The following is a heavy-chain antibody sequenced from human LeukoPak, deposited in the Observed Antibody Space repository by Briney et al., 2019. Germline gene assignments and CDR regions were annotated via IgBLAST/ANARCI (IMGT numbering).Heavy chain of an antibody. CDR2: MNPNSGNT. D-gene: IGHD3-16*02. CDR1: GYTFTSYD. V-gene: IGHV1-8*03. J-gene: IGHJ4*02. CDR3: ARDLVTFGGVIAPFNY. Sequence: ASVKVSCKASGYTFTSYDINWVRQATGQGLEWMGWMNPNSGNTGYAQKFQGRVTITRNTSISTAYMELSSLRSEDTAVYYCARDLVTFGGVIAPFNYWGQGTLVTVS.